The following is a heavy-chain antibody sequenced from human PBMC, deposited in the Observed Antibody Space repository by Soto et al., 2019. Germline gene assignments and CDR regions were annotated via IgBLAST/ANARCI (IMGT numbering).Heavy chain of an antibody. D-gene: IGHD4-17*01. CDR1: GFTFSTYA. CDR2: ISYDGSNK. J-gene: IGHJ4*02. Sequence: QVQLVESGGGVVQPGRSLRLSCAASGFTFSTYAMHWVRQAPGKGLEWVAVISYDGSNKYYADSVKGRFTISGDNSKNTLYLLMNSLRAEDTAVYYCAREYGDRGETFDFWGQGTLVTVSS. V-gene: IGHV3-30-3*01. CDR3: AREYGDRGETFDF.